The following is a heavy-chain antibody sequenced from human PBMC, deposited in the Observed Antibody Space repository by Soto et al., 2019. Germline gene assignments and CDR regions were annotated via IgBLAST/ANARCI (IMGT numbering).Heavy chain of an antibody. D-gene: IGHD4-4*01. CDR3: GRDNHYKVDI. V-gene: IGHV3-74*01. J-gene: IGHJ6*02. Sequence: GGSLRLSCVGSGFLLSHYWMNWVRQAPGQGPMWVSRFDGTNRIYADSVKGRFTISRDNAKNTLYLQMDSLRAEDTAVYYCGRDNHYKVDIWGQGTTVTVSS. CDR2: FDGTNR. CDR1: GFLLSHYW.